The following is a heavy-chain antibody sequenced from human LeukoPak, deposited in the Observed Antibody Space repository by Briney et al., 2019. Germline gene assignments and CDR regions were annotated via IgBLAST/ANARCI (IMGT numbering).Heavy chain of an antibody. CDR3: ARDRHYDFWSGYYTPFNS. CDR2: MKQDGSEQ. Sequence: GGSLRLSCTASGFTFSNYWMSWVRQAPGRGLEWVANMKQDGSEQYYVDSMKGRFTISRDNAKNSLYLQINSLRAEDTAVYYCARDRHYDFWSGYYTPFNSWGQGTLVTVSS. J-gene: IGHJ4*02. V-gene: IGHV3-7*03. CDR1: GFTFSNYW. D-gene: IGHD3-3*01.